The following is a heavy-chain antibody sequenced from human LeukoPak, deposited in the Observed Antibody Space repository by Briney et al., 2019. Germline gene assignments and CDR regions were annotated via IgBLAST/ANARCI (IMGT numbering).Heavy chain of an antibody. V-gene: IGHV3-7*04. CDR3: ARVWKYNDF. D-gene: IGHD1-7*01. J-gene: IGHJ4*02. CDR1: GFTFSNYW. CDR2: IKEDGTEI. Sequence: GGSLRLSCAASGFTFSNYWMNWVRQAPGKGLEGVANIKEDGTEIYYLESVKGRFTISRDNAKNSLYLQMGSLRAEDTAIYYCARVWKYNDFWGQGTLVTVSS.